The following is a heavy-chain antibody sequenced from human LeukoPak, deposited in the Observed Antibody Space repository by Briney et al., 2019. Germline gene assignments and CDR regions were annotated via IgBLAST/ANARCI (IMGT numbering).Heavy chain of an antibody. D-gene: IGHD7-27*01. Sequence: GGSLRLSCAASGFTFSSYDMHWVRQATGKGLEWVSAIGTAGDTYYPGSVKGRFTISRENAKNSLYLQMNSLRAGDTAVYYCARGQGSFTGDPSLGGFDYWGQGTLVTVSS. CDR2: IGTAGDT. J-gene: IGHJ4*02. CDR3: ARGQGSFTGDPSLGGFDY. V-gene: IGHV3-13*01. CDR1: GFTFSSYD.